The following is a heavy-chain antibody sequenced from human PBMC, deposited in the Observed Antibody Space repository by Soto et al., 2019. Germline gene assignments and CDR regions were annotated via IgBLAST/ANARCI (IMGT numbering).Heavy chain of an antibody. CDR3: ARPVGSTTLYNWIDP. CDR1: GGSISSSSYF. CDR2: IHYKGNT. J-gene: IGHJ5*02. V-gene: IGHV4-39*01. D-gene: IGHD2-2*01. Sequence: QLQLQESGPGLVKPSETLSLTCTVSGGSISSSSYFWGWIRQPPGKGLEWIGSIHYKGNTYYNPSLKSRVTISADTSKNQFYLKLSSVTAADTAVYYCARPVGSTTLYNWIDPWGQGTLVTVSS.